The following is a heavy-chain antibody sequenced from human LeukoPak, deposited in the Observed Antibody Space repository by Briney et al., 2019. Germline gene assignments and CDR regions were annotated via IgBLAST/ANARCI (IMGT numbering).Heavy chain of an antibody. CDR2: ISGSGDST. J-gene: IGHJ4*02. CDR3: ARGLSGYASSLGY. D-gene: IGHD6-6*01. CDR1: GFTFSSYG. V-gene: IGHV3-23*01. Sequence: GGSLRLPCAASGFTFSSYGMSWVRQAPGKGLEWVSAISGSGDSTYYADSVKGRFTISRDNAKNTLYLQMNSLRAEDTAVYYCARGLSGYASSLGYWGQGTLVTVSA.